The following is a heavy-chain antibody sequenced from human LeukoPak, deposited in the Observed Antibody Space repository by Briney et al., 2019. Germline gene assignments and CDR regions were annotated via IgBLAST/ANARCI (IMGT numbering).Heavy chain of an antibody. J-gene: IGHJ3*02. Sequence: GGSLGLSWAASGFTVNSKYMSWVGQAPGKGLEWVSIIYSGGSTYYADSVKGRFTISRDNSKNTLYLQMNSLRAEDTAVYYCAAGIPSSSSAFDIWGQGTMVTVSS. CDR2: IYSGGST. D-gene: IGHD6-6*01. V-gene: IGHV3-53*01. CDR1: GFTVNSKY. CDR3: AAGIPSSSSAFDI.